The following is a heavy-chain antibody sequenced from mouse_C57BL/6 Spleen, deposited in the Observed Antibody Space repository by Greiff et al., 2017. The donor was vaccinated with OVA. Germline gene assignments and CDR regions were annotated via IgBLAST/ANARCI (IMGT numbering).Heavy chain of an antibody. D-gene: IGHD1-1*01. V-gene: IGHV1-64*01. Sequence: QVQLQQPGAELVKPGASVKLSCKASGYTFTSYWMHWVKQRPGQGLEWIGMIHPNSGSTNYNEKFKSKATLTVDKSSSTAYMQLSSLTSEDSAVYYCAREDYGSGYPYAMDYWGQGTSVTVSS. CDR1: GYTFTSYW. CDR3: AREDYGSGYPYAMDY. J-gene: IGHJ4*01. CDR2: IHPNSGST.